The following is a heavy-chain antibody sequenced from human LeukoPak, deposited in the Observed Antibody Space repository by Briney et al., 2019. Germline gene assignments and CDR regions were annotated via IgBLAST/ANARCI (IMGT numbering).Heavy chain of an antibody. CDR1: GFTFSSYS. V-gene: IGHV3-21*01. CDR2: ITSSSTYI. Sequence: GGSLRLSCVASGFTFSSYSMNWVRQAPGKGLERVSSITSSSTYIYYADSVKGRFTIFRDNAKNSLYLQMNSLRAEDTAVYYCARDPIVVVPSASFYYYMDVWGKGTTVTVSS. D-gene: IGHD2-2*01. J-gene: IGHJ6*03. CDR3: ARDPIVVVPSASFYYYMDV.